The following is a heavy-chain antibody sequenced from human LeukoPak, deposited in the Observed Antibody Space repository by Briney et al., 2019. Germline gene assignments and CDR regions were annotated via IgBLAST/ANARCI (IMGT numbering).Heavy chain of an antibody. Sequence: GESLKISCKGSGYRFTSYWIGWVRQMPGKGLEWMGIIYPGDSDTRYSPSFRGQVTMSVDKSTSTAYLQWSSLRASDTAMYYCASFGDGYNQGYFDYWGQGTLVTVSS. J-gene: IGHJ4*02. CDR2: IYPGDSDT. CDR3: ASFGDGYNQGYFDY. V-gene: IGHV5-51*01. D-gene: IGHD5-24*01. CDR1: GYRFTSYW.